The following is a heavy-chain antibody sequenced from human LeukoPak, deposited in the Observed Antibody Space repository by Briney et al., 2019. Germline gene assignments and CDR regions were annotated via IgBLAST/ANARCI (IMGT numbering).Heavy chain of an antibody. CDR3: ASPQTPDGGSYFDY. Sequence: PGGSLRLSCAASGFTFSSYGMHWVRQAPGKGLEWVAVIWYDGSNKYYADSVKGRFTISRDNSKNTLYLQMNSLRAEDTAVYYCASPQTPDGGSYFDYWGQGTLVTVSS. V-gene: IGHV3-33*01. D-gene: IGHD1-26*01. CDR1: GFTFSSYG. J-gene: IGHJ4*02. CDR2: IWYDGSNK.